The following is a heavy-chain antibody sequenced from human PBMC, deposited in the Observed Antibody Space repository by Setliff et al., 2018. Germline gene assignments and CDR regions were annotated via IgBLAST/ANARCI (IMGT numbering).Heavy chain of an antibody. V-gene: IGHV3-23*01. CDR3: ANYEQRPRNLDY. CDR1: GFTFSTYE. D-gene: IGHD6-25*01. CDR2: ISNSGGEI. Sequence: GGSLRLSCAASGFTFSTYEMNWVRQAPGKGLEWVSSISNSGGEIHYADSVKGRFTISRDNPRSTLYLQMNSLRAEDTALYYCANYEQRPRNLDYWGQGTLVTVSS. J-gene: IGHJ4*02.